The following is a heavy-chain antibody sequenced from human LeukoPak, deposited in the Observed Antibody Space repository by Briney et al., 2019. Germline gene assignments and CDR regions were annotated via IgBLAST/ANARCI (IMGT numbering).Heavy chain of an antibody. D-gene: IGHD3-22*01. CDR1: GGSFSGYY. J-gene: IGHJ4*02. V-gene: IGHV4-34*01. CDR2: INHSGST. Sequence: PSETLSLTCAVYGGSFSGYYWSWIRQPPGKGLEWIGEINHSGSTNYNPSLKSRVTISVDASKNQFSLKLSSVTAADTAVYYCARGRAYSYDSSGYYPDFDYWGQGTLVTVSS. CDR3: ARGRAYSYDSSGYYPDFDY.